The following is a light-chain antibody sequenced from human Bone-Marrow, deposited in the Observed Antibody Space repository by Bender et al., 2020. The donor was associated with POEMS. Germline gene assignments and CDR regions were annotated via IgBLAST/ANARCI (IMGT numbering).Light chain of an antibody. Sequence: QSALTQPPSASGSPGQSITISCTGTSSDVGSHNLVSWYQQHAGKAPKLMISEVSKRPSEVPDRFSGSRSGTSASLAISGLQSEDEADYYCAVWDDSLNGWVFGGGTKLTVL. J-gene: IGLJ3*02. CDR3: AVWDDSLNGWV. V-gene: IGLV2-14*02. CDR1: SSDVGSHNL. CDR2: EVS.